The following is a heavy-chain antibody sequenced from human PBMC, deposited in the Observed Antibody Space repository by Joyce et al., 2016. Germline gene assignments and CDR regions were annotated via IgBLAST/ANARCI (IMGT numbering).Heavy chain of an antibody. J-gene: IGHJ4*02. CDR2: RSYDGIYK. CDR1: GLTISNYS. Sequence: QVQLVASGGGVVQPGRSLRRSCAASGLTISNYSVHWVRQAPGKGVEWVAFRSYDGIYKYYADSVKVRFTISRDNSKNTVLLEMNSLRTEDTAVYYCAKILTATYSSGWFLDYWGQGALVTVSS. CDR3: AKILTATYSSGWFLDY. D-gene: IGHD6-25*01. V-gene: IGHV3-30*18.